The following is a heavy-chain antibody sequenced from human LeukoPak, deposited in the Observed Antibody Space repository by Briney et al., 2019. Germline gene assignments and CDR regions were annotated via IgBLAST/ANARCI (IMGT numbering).Heavy chain of an antibody. CDR2: IYYSGST. V-gene: IGHV4-59*01. D-gene: IGHD3-10*01. Sequence: SETLSLTCTVSGGSISSYYWSWIRQPPGKGLEWIGYIYYSGSTNYNPSLKSRVTISVDTSKNQSSLKLSSVTAADTAVYYCARFSGGWGSYYSGGKSYPFFDYWGQGTLVTVSS. CDR1: GGSISSYY. CDR3: ARFSGGWGSYYSGGKSYPFFDY. J-gene: IGHJ4*02.